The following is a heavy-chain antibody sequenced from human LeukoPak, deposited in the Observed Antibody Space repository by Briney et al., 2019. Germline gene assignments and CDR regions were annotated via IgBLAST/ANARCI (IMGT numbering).Heavy chain of an antibody. D-gene: IGHD4-17*01. J-gene: IGHJ4*02. CDR3: AIGSTVLHARR. CDR2: XXXGGXT. V-gene: IGHV3-53*01. Sequence: GGSXRLSCVASEFNARYTXXXXXRQAPGKXXXWXXXXXXGGXTDYAXXXXGRFTIXXDNPKRTLYLQMNSLSAEDTATYYCAIGSTVLHARRWGQGTRVTVSS. CDR1: EFNARYTX.